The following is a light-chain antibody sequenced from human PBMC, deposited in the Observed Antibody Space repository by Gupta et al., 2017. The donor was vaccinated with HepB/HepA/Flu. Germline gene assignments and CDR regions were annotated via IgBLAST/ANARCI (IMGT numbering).Light chain of an antibody. Sequence: QSALTQPRSISGSPGQSVTISCTGSSSDVGGYNYVSWYQQHPGKAPKLMIYDVDKRPSGVPDRFSGSKSGNTASLTISGLQAEDEADYYCCSYAGNLYVFGTGTKVTVL. V-gene: IGLV2-11*01. J-gene: IGLJ1*01. CDR3: CSYAGNLYV. CDR2: DVD. CDR1: SSDVGGYNY.